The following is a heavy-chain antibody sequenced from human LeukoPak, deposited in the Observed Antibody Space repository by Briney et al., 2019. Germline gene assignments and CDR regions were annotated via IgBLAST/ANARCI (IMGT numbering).Heavy chain of an antibody. V-gene: IGHV4-4*07. CDR3: ARQIASAGTAGFDF. CDR2: IYSTGST. Sequence: SETLSLTCTVSGGSISRYDWRWIRQPAGKGLEWIGRIYSTGSTNYNPSLKSRVTMSVDTSKNQFSLRLRSVTAADTAVYYCARQIASAGTAGFDFWGQGALVTVSS. J-gene: IGHJ4*02. D-gene: IGHD6-13*01. CDR1: GGSISRYD.